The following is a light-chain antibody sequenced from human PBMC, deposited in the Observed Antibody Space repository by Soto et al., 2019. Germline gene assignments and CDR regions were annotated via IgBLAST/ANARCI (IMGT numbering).Light chain of an antibody. CDR3: QHYNTWPWT. V-gene: IGKV3-15*01. J-gene: IGKJ1*01. Sequence: EIVVTQSPATLSVSPGERATRSCRASQSVSGNLAWYQQKPGQTPRLLIYGASTRAAGIPARFSGSGSGTEFTLTISSLQSEDFAVYYCQHYNTWPWTFGQGTKVDIK. CDR2: GAS. CDR1: QSVSGN.